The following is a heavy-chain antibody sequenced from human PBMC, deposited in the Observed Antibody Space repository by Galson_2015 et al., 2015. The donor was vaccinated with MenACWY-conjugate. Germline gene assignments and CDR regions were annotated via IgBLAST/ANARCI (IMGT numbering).Heavy chain of an antibody. Sequence: LRLGGAASGFTFSTFGMSWVRQAPGTGLEWVSASSTRGSRTYYADSVRGRFTISGDNSENTLYLHMNSLRAEDTAVYYCAKAAFGVTIGEVFAFDSWGQGTMITVSS. J-gene: IGHJ3*01. D-gene: IGHD3-3*01. CDR3: AKAAFGVTIGEVFAFDS. CDR1: GFTFSTFG. CDR2: SSTRGSRT. V-gene: IGHV3-23*01.